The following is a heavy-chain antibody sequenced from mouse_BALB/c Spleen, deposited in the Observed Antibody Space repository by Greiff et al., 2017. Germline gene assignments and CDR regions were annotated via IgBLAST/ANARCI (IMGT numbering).Heavy chain of an antibody. D-gene: IGHD2-3*01. CDR1: GFTFSSYY. Sequence: EVQVVESGGGLVKLGGSLKLSCAASGFTFSSYYMSWVRQTPEKRLELVAAINSNGGSTYYPDTVKGRFTISRDNAKNTLYLQMSSLKSEDTALYYCARQDDGYFDYWGQGTTLTVSS. CDR2: INSNGGST. CDR3: ARQDDGYFDY. J-gene: IGHJ2*01. V-gene: IGHV5-6-2*01.